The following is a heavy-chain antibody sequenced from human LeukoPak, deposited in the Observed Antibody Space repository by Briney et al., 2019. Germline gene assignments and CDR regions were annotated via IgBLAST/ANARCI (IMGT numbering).Heavy chain of an antibody. J-gene: IGHJ6*03. Sequence: GESLKISCKGSGYSFTSYWIGWVRQMPGKGLEWMGIIYPGDSDTRYSPSFQGQVTISADKSISTAYLQWSSLKAADTAMYYCARQSLAVAGSPVWGNFYSYYYMDVWGNGTTVTISS. CDR1: GYSFTSYW. V-gene: IGHV5-51*01. D-gene: IGHD6-19*01. CDR2: IYPGDSDT. CDR3: ARQSLAVAGSPVWGNFYSYYYMDV.